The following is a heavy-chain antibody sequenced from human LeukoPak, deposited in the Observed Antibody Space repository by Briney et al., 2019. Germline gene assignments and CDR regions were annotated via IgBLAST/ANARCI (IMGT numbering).Heavy chain of an antibody. CDR1: GFTFSSYG. V-gene: IGHV3-30*18. Sequence: GGSLRLSCAASGFTFSSYGMHWVRQAPGKGLEWVAVISYDGSNKYYADSVKGRFTISRDNSKNTLYLQMNSLRAEDTAVYYCAKIAAVGATSYYFDDWGQGTLVTVSS. D-gene: IGHD1-26*01. CDR2: ISYDGSNK. CDR3: AKIAAVGATSYYFDD. J-gene: IGHJ4*02.